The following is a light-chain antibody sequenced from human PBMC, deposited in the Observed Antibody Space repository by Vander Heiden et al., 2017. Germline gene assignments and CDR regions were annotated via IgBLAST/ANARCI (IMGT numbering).Light chain of an antibody. Sequence: DIVMTQSPDSLAVSLGERATINCKSSQSVLYSSNNKNYLAWYQQKPGQPPKLLIYWASNREYGVPDRFSGSGSGTDFTLTISSLQAEDVAVYYWQQDYSTHTFGQGTLMEIK. CDR2: WAS. CDR1: QSVLYSSNNKNY. J-gene: IGKJ5*01. CDR3: QQDYSTHT. V-gene: IGKV4-1*01.